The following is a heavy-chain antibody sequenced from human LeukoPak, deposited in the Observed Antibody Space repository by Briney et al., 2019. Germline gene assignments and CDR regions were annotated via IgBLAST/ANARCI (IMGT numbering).Heavy chain of an antibody. CDR3: ARGPVWWFGELSPDENWFDP. CDR1: GFTFKTYG. V-gene: IGHV3-74*03. CDR2: INIDGTDT. D-gene: IGHD3-10*01. J-gene: IGHJ5*02. Sequence: GGSLRLSCAASGFTFKTYGMHWVRQVPGKGLVWVSRINIDGTDTKYADSVKGRFTISRDNAKNSLYLQMNSLRAEDTAVYYCARGPVWWFGELSPDENWFDPWGQGTLVTVSS.